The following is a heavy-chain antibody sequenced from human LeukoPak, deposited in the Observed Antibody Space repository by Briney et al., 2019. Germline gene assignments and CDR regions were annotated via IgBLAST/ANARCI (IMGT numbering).Heavy chain of an antibody. J-gene: IGHJ5*02. CDR1: GYSFTSYW. CDR3: ARHLKSPRSYGSGKGNWFDP. Sequence: GESLKISCKGSGYSFTSYWIGWLRQMPGKGLEWMGIIYPGDSDTRYSPSFQGQVTISADKSISTAHLQWSSLKASDTAMYYCARHLKSPRSYGSGKGNWFDPWGQGTLVTVSS. V-gene: IGHV5-51*01. CDR2: IYPGDSDT. D-gene: IGHD3-10*01.